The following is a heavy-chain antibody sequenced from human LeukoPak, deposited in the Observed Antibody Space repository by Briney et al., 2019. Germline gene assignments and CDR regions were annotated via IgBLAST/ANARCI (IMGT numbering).Heavy chain of an antibody. CDR1: GFTFDDYA. D-gene: IGHD5-24*01. CDR3: ARDSGMATAGVDY. CDR2: INSDGSST. Sequence: PGRSLRLSCAASGFTFDDYAMHWVRQAPGKGLEWVSGINSDGSSTSYADSVKGRFTISRDNAKNTLYLQINSLRAEDTAVYYCARDSGMATAGVDYWGQGTLVTVSS. J-gene: IGHJ4*02. V-gene: IGHV3-9*01.